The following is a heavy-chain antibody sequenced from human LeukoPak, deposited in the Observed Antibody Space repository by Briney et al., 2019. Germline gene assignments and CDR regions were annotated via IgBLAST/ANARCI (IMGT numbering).Heavy chain of an antibody. Sequence: PGGSLRLSCAASGLPFRDYVMNWVRQTPEKGLEWVSVMDSTGGYTFYADSVKGRFTISRDNYKNTLHLQMNSMRAEDTGVYYCAKDCHYDDHSAMPCYWGQGTPVTVSS. D-gene: IGHD4-23*01. V-gene: IGHV3-23*01. CDR2: MDSTGGYT. CDR3: AKDCHYDDHSAMPCY. J-gene: IGHJ4*02. CDR1: GLPFRDYV.